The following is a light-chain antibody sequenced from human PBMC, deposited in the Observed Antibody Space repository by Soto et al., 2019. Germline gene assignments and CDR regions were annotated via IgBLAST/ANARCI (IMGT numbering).Light chain of an antibody. CDR2: DVS. CDR3: QQRSNWPPFT. V-gene: IGKV3-11*01. Sequence: EIVLTQSPATLSLSPGERATLSCRASQSISSYLAWYQQKPGQAPRLLLYDVSNRAPGIPARFSGSGSGTDFTLTISSLEPEDFAVYYCQQRSNWPPFTFGPGTKVDN. J-gene: IGKJ3*01. CDR1: QSISSY.